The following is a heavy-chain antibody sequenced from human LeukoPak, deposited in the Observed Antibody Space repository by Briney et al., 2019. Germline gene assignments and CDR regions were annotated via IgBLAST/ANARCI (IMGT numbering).Heavy chain of an antibody. Sequence: GGSLRLSCAASGFTFTKAYMSWVRQAPGKGLEWVGRTKSRVDGGTADFAAPVKGRFTMSRDDSKNILYLQLNSLKNEDTAVYYCTTGWLDYWGQGSLVTVSS. CDR3: TTGWLDY. D-gene: IGHD2-15*01. V-gene: IGHV3-15*01. CDR2: TKSRVDGGTA. J-gene: IGHJ4*02. CDR1: GFTFTKAY.